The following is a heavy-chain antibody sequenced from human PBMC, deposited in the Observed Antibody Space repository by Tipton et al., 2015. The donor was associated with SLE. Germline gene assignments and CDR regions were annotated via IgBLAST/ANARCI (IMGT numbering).Heavy chain of an antibody. CDR1: GGSISSSSYY. CDR2: IYYTGST. CDR3: ARAPPIPSGRYFDL. Sequence: GLVKPSETLSLTCTVSGGSISSSSYYWGWIRQPPGKGLEWIGYIYYTGSTNYNPSLKSRVTISVDTSKNQFSLKLSSVTAADTAVYCCARAPPIPSGRYFDLWGRGTLVTVSS. V-gene: IGHV4-39*07. D-gene: IGHD1-26*01. J-gene: IGHJ2*01.